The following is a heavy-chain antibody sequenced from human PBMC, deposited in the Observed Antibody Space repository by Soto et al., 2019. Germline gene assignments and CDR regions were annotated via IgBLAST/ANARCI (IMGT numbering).Heavy chain of an antibody. D-gene: IGHD4-17*01. CDR1: GYTLTELS. J-gene: IGHJ6*02. V-gene: IGHV1-24*01. CDR2: FDPEDGET. CDR3: ARTTMTTVTTNYYYGMDV. Sequence: ASVKVSCKVSGYTLTELSMHWVRQAPGKGLEWMGGFDPEDGETIYAQKFQGRVTMTEDTSTDTAYMELSSLRSEDTAVYYCARTTMTTVTTNYYYGMDVWGQGTTVTVSS.